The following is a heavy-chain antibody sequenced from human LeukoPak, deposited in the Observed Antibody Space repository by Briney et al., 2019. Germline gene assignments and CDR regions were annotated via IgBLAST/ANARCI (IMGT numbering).Heavy chain of an antibody. Sequence: SQTLSLTCTVSGGSISSGGYYWSWIRQHPGKGLEWIGYIYYSGSTYYNPSLKSRVTISVDTSKNQFSLKLSSVTAADTAVYYCARSDYYDSSGYRFEYYYGMDVWGRGTTVTVSS. J-gene: IGHJ6*02. CDR2: IYYSGST. CDR3: ARSDYYDSSGYRFEYYYGMDV. D-gene: IGHD3-22*01. V-gene: IGHV4-31*03. CDR1: GGSISSGGYY.